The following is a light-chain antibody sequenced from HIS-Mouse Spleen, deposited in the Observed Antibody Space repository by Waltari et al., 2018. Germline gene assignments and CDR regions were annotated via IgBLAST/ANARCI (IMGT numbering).Light chain of an antibody. CDR1: QGISSY. Sequence: DIQLTQSPSFLSASVGDRVTITCRASQGISSYLPWYQLKPGKAPKLLIYAASTLQSGVPSRFSGSGSGTEFTLTISSLQPEDFATYYCQQLNSYPPTFGQGTKVEIK. J-gene: IGKJ1*01. CDR3: QQLNSYPPT. V-gene: IGKV1-9*01. CDR2: AAS.